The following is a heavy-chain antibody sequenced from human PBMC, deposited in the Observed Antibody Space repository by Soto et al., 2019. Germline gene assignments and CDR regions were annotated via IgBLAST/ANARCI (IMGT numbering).Heavy chain of an antibody. J-gene: IGHJ4*02. CDR1: GFSFSSYG. CDR3: AKSTYYHGSSGYSVFYS. CDR2: ISYDGSNK. Sequence: QVQLVESGGGVVQPGTSLRLSCAASGFSFSSYGMHWVRKTTGKGLEWVAGISYDGSNKYYVDSMKSRLTISRDNSKNMLDLKMNSLRAEDAAVYCCAKSTYYHGSSGYSVFYSWGQAPLLTVSS. V-gene: IGHV3-30*18. D-gene: IGHD3-22*01.